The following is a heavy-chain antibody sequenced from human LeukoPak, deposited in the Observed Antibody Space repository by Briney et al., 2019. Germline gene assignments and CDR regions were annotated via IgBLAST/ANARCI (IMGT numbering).Heavy chain of an antibody. CDR3: AAEERRGELKAY. CDR2: IVVGSGNT. Sequence: SVKVSCKASRFTFTSSAMQWVRQARGQRLEWIGWIVVGSGNTNYAQKFQERVTITRDMSTNTAYMELSSLRSEDTAVYYCAAEERRGELKAYWGQGTLVTVSS. D-gene: IGHD1-26*01. CDR1: RFTFTSSA. V-gene: IGHV1-58*02. J-gene: IGHJ4*02.